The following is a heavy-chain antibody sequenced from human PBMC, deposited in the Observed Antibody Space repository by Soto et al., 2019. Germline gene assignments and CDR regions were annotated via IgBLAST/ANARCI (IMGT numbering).Heavy chain of an antibody. CDR3: ARVAYCGGDCYSGGGDY. J-gene: IGHJ4*02. CDR1: GGTFSSYA. CDR2: IIPIFGTA. Sequence: QVQLVQSGAEVKKPGSSVKVSCKASGGTFSSYAISWVRQAPGQGLEWMGGIIPIFGTANYAQKFQGRVTITADESTSTAYMELSSLRAEDTAMYYCARVAYCGGDCYSGGGDYWGQGTLVTVSS. D-gene: IGHD2-21*02. V-gene: IGHV1-69*12.